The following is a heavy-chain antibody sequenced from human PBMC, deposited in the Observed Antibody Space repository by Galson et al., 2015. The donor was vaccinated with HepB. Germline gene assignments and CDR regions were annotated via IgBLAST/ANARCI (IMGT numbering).Heavy chain of an antibody. Sequence: PMRLSCAGSGLTCGDSSLNCFRQAPGLRLVWVGFIRNKAYGVTTHYAASVNGRFTISREDSKSIAYLQMDSLKTEDTAVYFCSRGHLFGVIWGQGTLVTVSS. CDR3: SRGHLFGVI. V-gene: IGHV3-49*03. D-gene: IGHD3-10*02. CDR2: IRNKAYGVTT. J-gene: IGHJ4*02. CDR1: GLTCGDSS.